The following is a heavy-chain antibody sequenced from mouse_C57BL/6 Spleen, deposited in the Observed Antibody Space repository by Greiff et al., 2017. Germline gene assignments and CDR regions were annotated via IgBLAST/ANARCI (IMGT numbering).Heavy chain of an antibody. CDR2: IDPSDSYT. Sequence: QVQLQQPGAELVRPGTSVKLSCKASGYTFTSYWMHWVKQRPGQGLEWIGVIDPSDSYTNYNQKFKGKATLTVDTSSSTAYMQLSSLTSEDSAVYYCARLGYFYYWGQGTTLTVSS. D-gene: IGHD4-1*01. J-gene: IGHJ2*01. CDR3: ARLGYFYY. V-gene: IGHV1-59*01. CDR1: GYTFTSYW.